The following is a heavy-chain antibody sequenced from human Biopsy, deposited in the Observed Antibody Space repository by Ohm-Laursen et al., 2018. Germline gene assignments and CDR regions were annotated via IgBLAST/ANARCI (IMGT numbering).Heavy chain of an antibody. Sequence: SLRLSCSASGFTFTHAWMTWVRQAPGKGLEWVAMIKQDGSEDYYVDSVKGRFTISRDNAQKSLDLQLNSLRAEDTAVYYCVRGRSMDVWGQGTTVTVS. J-gene: IGHJ6*02. CDR1: GFTFTHAW. CDR2: IKQDGSED. V-gene: IGHV3-7*01. CDR3: VRGRSMDV.